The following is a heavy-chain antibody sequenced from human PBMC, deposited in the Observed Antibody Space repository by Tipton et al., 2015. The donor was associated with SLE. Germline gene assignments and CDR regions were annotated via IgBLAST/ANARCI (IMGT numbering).Heavy chain of an antibody. D-gene: IGHD6-13*01. Sequence: TLSLTCTVSGGSISSSNYYWGWIRQPPGKGLEWIGSIYYSGSTYYNPSLKSRVTISVDTSKNQFSLKLSSVTAADTAVYYCARRGSVTAAADLFDYWGQGNLVTVSS. J-gene: IGHJ4*02. CDR1: GGSISSSNYY. V-gene: IGHV4-39*01. CDR2: IYYSGST. CDR3: ARRGSVTAAADLFDY.